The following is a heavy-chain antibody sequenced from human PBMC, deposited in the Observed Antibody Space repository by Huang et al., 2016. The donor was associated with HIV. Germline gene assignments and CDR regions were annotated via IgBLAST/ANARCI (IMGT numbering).Heavy chain of an antibody. CDR3: ARARGYYDSSVSYYFDY. J-gene: IGHJ4*02. CDR2: TIPMLGTA. CDR1: GGTFSSYA. D-gene: IGHD3-22*01. Sequence: QVQLVQSGAEVKKPGSSVKVSCKASGGTFSSYAISWVRQAAGQGVGGMGGTIPMLGTANSAQKFQGRVTITADESTSTAYMELSSLRSEDTAVYYCARARGYYDSSVSYYFDYWGQGTLVTVSS. V-gene: IGHV1-69*13.